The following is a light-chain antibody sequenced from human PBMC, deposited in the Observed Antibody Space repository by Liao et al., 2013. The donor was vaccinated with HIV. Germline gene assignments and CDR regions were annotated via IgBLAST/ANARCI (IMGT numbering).Light chain of an antibody. V-gene: IGLV3-1*01. J-gene: IGLJ2*01. Sequence: SYELTQAPSVSVSPGQTASITCSGDKLGDKYVCWYQQKPGLSPVLVIYHDTRRPSGIPERFSGSQSGDTATLTISGTQTLDEADYFCQTWDNSNMIFGGGTEADRP. CDR2: HDT. CDR3: QTWDNSNMI. CDR1: KLGDKY.